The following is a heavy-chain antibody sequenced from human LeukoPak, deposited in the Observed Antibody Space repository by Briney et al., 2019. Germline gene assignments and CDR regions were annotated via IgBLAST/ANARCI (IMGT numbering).Heavy chain of an antibody. V-gene: IGHV4-31*03. CDR1: GGSISSGGYY. J-gene: IGHJ5*02. Sequence: SETLSLTCTVSGGSISSGGYYWSWIRQHPGKGLEWIGYIYYSGSTYYNPSLKSRVTISVDTSKNQFSLKLSSVTAADTAVYYCARDRAGYNHDPPQNWFDPWGQGTLVTVSS. D-gene: IGHD5-24*01. CDR3: ARDRAGYNHDPPQNWFDP. CDR2: IYYSGST.